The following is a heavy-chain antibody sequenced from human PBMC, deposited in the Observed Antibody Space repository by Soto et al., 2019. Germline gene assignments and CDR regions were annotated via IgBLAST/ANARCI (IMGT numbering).Heavy chain of an antibody. D-gene: IGHD1-1*01. CDR2: ISGSGGST. J-gene: IGHJ4*02. CDR1: GFTFSSYA. V-gene: IGHV3-23*01. Sequence: EVQLLESGGGLVQPGGSLRLSCAASGFTFSSYAMSWVRQAPGKWLEWVSAISGSGGSTYYADSVKGRFTISRDNSKNTVALQMNSLRAEDTAVYYCASLSGTHAHTPLYYWGQGPLVTVSS. CDR3: ASLSGTHAHTPLYY.